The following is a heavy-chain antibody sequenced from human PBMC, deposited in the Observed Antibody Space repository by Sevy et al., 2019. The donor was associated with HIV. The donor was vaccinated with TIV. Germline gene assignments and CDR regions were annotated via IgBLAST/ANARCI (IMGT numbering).Heavy chain of an antibody. V-gene: IGHV4-38-2*02. D-gene: IGHD4-17*01. CDR3: ARDPVGDYGSAY. J-gene: IGHJ4*02. Sequence: SETLSLTCAVSGYSISSGYYWGWIRQPPGKGLEWIGSIYHSGSTYYNPSLKSRVTISVDTSKNQFSLKLSSVTAADTAVYYCARDPVGDYGSAYWGQGTLVTVSS. CDR2: IYHSGST. CDR1: GYSISSGYY.